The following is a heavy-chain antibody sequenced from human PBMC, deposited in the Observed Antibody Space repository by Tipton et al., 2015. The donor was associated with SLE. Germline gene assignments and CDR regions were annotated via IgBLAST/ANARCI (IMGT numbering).Heavy chain of an antibody. CDR1: GYNFNNYW. J-gene: IGHJ6*02. Sequence: QLVQSGAEVKKPGESLRISCKGSGYNFNNYWIGWVRQMTGKGLEWMGIINPADPDTRYSPSFQGQVTISADKSISTAYLQWSSLKASDTAMYYCARLGVAAAGYYYGMDVWGQGTTVTVSS. CDR2: INPADPDT. CDR3: ARLGVAAAGYYYGMDV. D-gene: IGHD6-13*01. V-gene: IGHV5-51*03.